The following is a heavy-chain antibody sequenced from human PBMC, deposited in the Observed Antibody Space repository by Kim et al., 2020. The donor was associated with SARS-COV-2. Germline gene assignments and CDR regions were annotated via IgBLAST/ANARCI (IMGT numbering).Heavy chain of an antibody. CDR2: ISSNGGST. V-gene: IGHV3-64D*06. CDR1: GFTFSSYA. J-gene: IGHJ4*02. D-gene: IGHD6-13*01. CDR3: VNGLMVGAAAVPDY. Sequence: GGSLRLSCSASGFTFSSYAMHWVRQAPGKGLEYVSAISSNGGSTYYADSVKGRFTISRDNSKNTLYLQMSSLRAEDTAVYYCVNGLMVGAAAVPDYWGQGTLVTVSS.